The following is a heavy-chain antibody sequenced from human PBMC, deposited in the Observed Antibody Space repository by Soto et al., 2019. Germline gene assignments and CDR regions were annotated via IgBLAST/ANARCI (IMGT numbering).Heavy chain of an antibody. Sequence: PSETLSLTCTVSGGSISSGDYYWSWIRQPPGKGLEWIGYIYYSGSTYYNPSLKSRVTISVDTSKNQFSLKLSSVTAADTAVYYCAREVAYGGNYFDYWGQGTLVTV. J-gene: IGHJ4*02. D-gene: IGHD4-17*01. CDR1: GGSISSGDYY. V-gene: IGHV4-30-4*01. CDR2: IYYSGST. CDR3: AREVAYGGNYFDY.